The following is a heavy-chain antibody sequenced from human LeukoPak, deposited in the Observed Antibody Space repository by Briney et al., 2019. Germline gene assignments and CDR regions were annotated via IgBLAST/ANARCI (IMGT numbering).Heavy chain of an antibody. D-gene: IGHD5-12*01. CDR3: AREALNGYNPDY. Sequence: ASVKVSCKASGYTFTSYGISWVRQAPGQGLEWMGWISAYNGNTNYAQKLQGRVTMTTDTSTSTAYMDLRSLRSDDTAVYYCAREALNGYNPDYWGQGTLVTVSS. CDR1: GYTFTSYG. J-gene: IGHJ4*02. CDR2: ISAYNGNT. V-gene: IGHV1-18*01.